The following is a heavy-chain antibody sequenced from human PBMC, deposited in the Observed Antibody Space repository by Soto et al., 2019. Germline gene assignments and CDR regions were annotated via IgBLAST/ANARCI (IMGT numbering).Heavy chain of an antibody. J-gene: IGHJ6*03. CDR3: ARGVVVTCTYYYYCYYMDV. V-gene: IGHV1-8*01. D-gene: IGHD2-2*01. CDR1: GYTFTSYD. CDR2: MNPNSGNT. Sequence: VSVKVSCKASGYTFTSYDINWVRQATGQGLEWMGWMNPNSGNTGYAQKFQGRVTMTRNTSISTAYMELSSLRSEDTAVYYCARGVVVTCTYYYYCYYMDVWGKGTTVTVSS.